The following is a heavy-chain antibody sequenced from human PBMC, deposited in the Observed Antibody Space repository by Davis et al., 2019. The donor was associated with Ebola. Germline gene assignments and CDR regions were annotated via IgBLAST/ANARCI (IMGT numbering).Heavy chain of an antibody. V-gene: IGHV3-23*01. J-gene: IGHJ4*02. CDR1: GFTFSSYA. Sequence: PGGSLRLSCVAPGFTFSSYAMSWVRQAPGRGLEWVSSISASGGATFYADSVKGRIVMSRDNSNDTLYLRMNNLRAEDTAIYYCAKDLTSYYGSGDFFDYWGQGILVTVSS. CDR2: ISASGGAT. CDR3: AKDLTSYYGSGDFFDY. D-gene: IGHD3-10*01.